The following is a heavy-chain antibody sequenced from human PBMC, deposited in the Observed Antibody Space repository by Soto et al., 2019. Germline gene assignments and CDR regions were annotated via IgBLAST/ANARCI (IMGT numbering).Heavy chain of an antibody. Sequence: QVQLVQSGAEVKKPGASVKVSCKASGYTFTSYYMHWVRQAPGQGLEWMGIINPSGGSTSYAQKFQGRSTMTRDTSTSTVYMELSSLRSEDTAVYYCATDLAFAGTPDYWGKGTLVTVSS. J-gene: IGHJ4*02. CDR1: GYTFTSYY. CDR2: INPSGGST. V-gene: IGHV1-46*01. CDR3: ATDLAFAGTPDY. D-gene: IGHD1-1*01.